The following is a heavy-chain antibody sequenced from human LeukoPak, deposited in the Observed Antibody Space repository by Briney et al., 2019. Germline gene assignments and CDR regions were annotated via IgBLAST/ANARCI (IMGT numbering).Heavy chain of an antibody. V-gene: IGHV1-18*01. J-gene: IGHJ5*02. D-gene: IGHD3-10*01. CDR2: ISAYNGNT. CDR3: ARDLGDGRRLGELSP. Sequence: ASVKVSCKASGYTFTSYAMNWVRQAPGHGLEWMGWISAYNGNTNYAQKLQGRVTMTTDTSTSTAYMELRSLRSDDTAVYYCARDLGDGRRLGELSPWGQGTLVTVSS. CDR1: GYTFTSYA.